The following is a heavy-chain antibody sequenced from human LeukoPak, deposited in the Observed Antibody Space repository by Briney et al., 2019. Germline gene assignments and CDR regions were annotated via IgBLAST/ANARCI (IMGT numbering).Heavy chain of an antibody. Sequence: GGSLRLSCAASEFPFSDYWMTWVRQAPGKGLEWVANIDQHGDEKYYVDSVKGRFTISRDNAKNSLYLQMNSLIPEDTAVYYCAKSGSYFDFDYWGQGTLVTVSS. CDR3: AKSGSYFDFDY. CDR1: EFPFSDYW. CDR2: IDQHGDEK. D-gene: IGHD1-26*01. V-gene: IGHV3-7*01. J-gene: IGHJ4*02.